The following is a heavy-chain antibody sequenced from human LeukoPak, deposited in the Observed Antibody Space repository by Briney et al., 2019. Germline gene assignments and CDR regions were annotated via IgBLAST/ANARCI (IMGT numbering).Heavy chain of an antibody. Sequence: GASVKVSSKASGYTFTSSGISCGRQAPGQGLEWMGWISAYNGNTNYAQKLQGRVTMTTDTSTSTAYMELRSLRSDDTAVYYCARVGYGSGWYSLDFAYWGQGTLVTVSS. V-gene: IGHV1-18*01. D-gene: IGHD6-19*01. CDR3: ARVGYGSGWYSLDFAY. J-gene: IGHJ4*02. CDR2: ISAYNGNT. CDR1: GYTFTSSG.